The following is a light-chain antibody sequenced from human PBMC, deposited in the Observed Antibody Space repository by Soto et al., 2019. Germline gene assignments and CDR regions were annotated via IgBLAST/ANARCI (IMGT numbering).Light chain of an antibody. CDR2: SNN. CDR3: AAWDSSLNAHLL. J-gene: IGLJ2*01. V-gene: IGLV1-44*01. CDR1: SSNIGSNP. Sequence: QSVLTQPPSASGTPGQRVTISCSGSSSNIGSNPVNWYQQLPGTAPKLLIYSNNQRPSGVPDRFSGSKSGTSASLAISALQSEDEADDDCAAWDSSLNAHLLFGGGTKLTVL.